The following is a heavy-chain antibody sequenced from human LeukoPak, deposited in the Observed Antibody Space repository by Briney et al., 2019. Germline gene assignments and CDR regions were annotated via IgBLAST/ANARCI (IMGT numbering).Heavy chain of an antibody. J-gene: IGHJ4*02. CDR2: IGSSSNYI. D-gene: IGHD2-2*01. V-gene: IGHV3-21*01. CDR1: GFTFSSYN. Sequence: GGSLRLSYAASGFTFSSYNMNWVRQAPGKGLEWVSSIGSSSNYIYYADSVKGRFTISRDNAKNSLYLEMNSLRAEDTAVYYCARVTVPAASAFDYWGQGTLVTVSS. CDR3: ARVTVPAASAFDY.